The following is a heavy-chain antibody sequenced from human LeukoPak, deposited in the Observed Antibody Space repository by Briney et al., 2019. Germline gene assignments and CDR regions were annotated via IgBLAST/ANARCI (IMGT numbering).Heavy chain of an antibody. D-gene: IGHD5-12*01. CDR3: ARQSSGGYGLGY. V-gene: IGHV1-2*02. Sequence: ASVTVSCKASGYXFTGNYMHWVRQTPGQGLEWMGWINPNSGGTNYAQKFQGRVTMTRDTSISTAYMELSRLRSDDTAVYYCARQSSGGYGLGYWGQGTLVTVSS. CDR2: INPNSGGT. CDR1: GYXFTGNY. J-gene: IGHJ4*02.